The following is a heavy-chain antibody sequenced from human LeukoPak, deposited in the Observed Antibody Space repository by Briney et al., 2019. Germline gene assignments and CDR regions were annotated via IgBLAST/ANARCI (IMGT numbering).Heavy chain of an antibody. D-gene: IGHD1/OR15-1a*01. J-gene: IGHJ4*02. CDR1: GFTFSSYW. CDR3: ARGYPLRTFDY. Sequence: GGSLRLSCAASGFTFSSYWMHWVRQAPGKGLVWVSRINTDGSSTSYADSVKGRFTISRDNAKNTLYLQMNSLRAEDTAVYYCARGYPLRTFDYWGQGTLVTVSS. V-gene: IGHV3-74*01. CDR2: INTDGSST.